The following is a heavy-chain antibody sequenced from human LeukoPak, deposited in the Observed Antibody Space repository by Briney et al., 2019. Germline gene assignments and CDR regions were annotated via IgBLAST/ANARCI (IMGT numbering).Heavy chain of an antibody. V-gene: IGHV3-7*01. Sequence: PGGSLRLSCEASGFTFSRYWMSWVRQAPGKGLEWVANIKEDGSEMYCVDSVKGRFTISRDNAKNSLYLQMNSLRAEDTAVYYCAREGNYNFDNWGQGTPVTVSS. CDR2: IKEDGSEM. D-gene: IGHD4-11*01. CDR1: GFTFSRYW. J-gene: IGHJ4*02. CDR3: AREGNYNFDN.